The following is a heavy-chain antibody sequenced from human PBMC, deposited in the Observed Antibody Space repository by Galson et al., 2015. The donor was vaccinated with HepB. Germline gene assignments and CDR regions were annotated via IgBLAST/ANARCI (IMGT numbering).Heavy chain of an antibody. V-gene: IGHV1-24*01. Sequence: SVKVSCKVSGYTLTELSMHWVRQAPGKGLEWMGGFDPEDGETIYAQKFQGRVTMTEDTSTDTAYMELSSLRSEDTAVYYCATDPLYSGVPAFFDYWGQGTLVTVSS. D-gene: IGHD1-26*01. CDR2: FDPEDGET. J-gene: IGHJ4*02. CDR3: ATDPLYSGVPAFFDY. CDR1: GYTLTELS.